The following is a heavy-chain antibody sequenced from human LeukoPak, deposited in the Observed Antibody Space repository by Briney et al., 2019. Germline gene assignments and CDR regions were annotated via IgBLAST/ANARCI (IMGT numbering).Heavy chain of an antibody. D-gene: IGHD6-19*01. V-gene: IGHV4-59*08. J-gene: IGHJ4*02. CDR1: GGSISNYY. CDR2: IHYSGST. CDR3: ARRDTSGWLPHY. Sequence: SETLSLTCTVSGGSISNYYWSWIRQPPGKGLEWIGFIHYSGSTHYSPSLKSRVTMSVATSNNQFSLKLSSVTAADTAVYYCARRDTSGWLPHYWGQGTLVTVSS.